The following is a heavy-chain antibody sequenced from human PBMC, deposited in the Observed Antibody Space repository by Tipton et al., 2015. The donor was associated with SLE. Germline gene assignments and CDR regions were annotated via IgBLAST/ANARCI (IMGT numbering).Heavy chain of an antibody. J-gene: IGHJ4*02. D-gene: IGHD2-21*01. V-gene: IGHV4-34*01. CDR3: ARGFRPYYFDP. CDR1: GGSFSGYY. CDR2: INHSGNT. Sequence: LRLSCVVYGGSFSGYYCSWIRQPPGKGLEWIGEINHSGNTNYNPSLKSRVTISIDTSKNQFSLKLRSVTAADTAVYYCARGFRPYYFDPWGQGTLVTVSS.